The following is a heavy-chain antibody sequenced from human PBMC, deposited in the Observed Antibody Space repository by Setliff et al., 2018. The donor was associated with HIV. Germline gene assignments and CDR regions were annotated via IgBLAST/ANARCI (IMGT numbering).Heavy chain of an antibody. J-gene: IGHJ4*02. CDR3: ARGIRSSGVDY. Sequence: ASVKVSCKASGYTFTSYGMSWVRQAPGQGLEWMGWINAGNGNTKYSQKFQGRVTITRGTSASTAYMELSSLRSEDTAVYYCARGIRSSGVDYWGQGTLVTVSS. CDR1: GYTFTSYG. CDR2: INAGNGNT. V-gene: IGHV1-3*01. D-gene: IGHD2-15*01.